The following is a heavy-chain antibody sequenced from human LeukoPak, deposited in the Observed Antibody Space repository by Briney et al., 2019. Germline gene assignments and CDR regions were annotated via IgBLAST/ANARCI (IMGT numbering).Heavy chain of an antibody. Sequence: SQTLSLTCTVSGGSISSGSYYWSWIRQPAGKGLEWIGRISTSGSTNYNPSLKSRLTISVDTSKNQFSLKLTSVTAADTAVYYCARDSGDYHYFMDVWGTGTTVTVSS. CDR3: ARDSGDYHYFMDV. V-gene: IGHV4-61*02. CDR1: GGSISSGSYY. J-gene: IGHJ6*03. CDR2: ISTSGST. D-gene: IGHD4-17*01.